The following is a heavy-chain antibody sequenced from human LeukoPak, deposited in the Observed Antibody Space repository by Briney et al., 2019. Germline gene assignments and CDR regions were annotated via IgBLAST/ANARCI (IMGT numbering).Heavy chain of an antibody. J-gene: IGHJ4*02. CDR3: AKDRTSSPGAY. CDR1: GLTFSNSG. D-gene: IGHD6-6*01. CDR2: ISGSGGST. V-gene: IGHV3-23*01. Sequence: PGGSLRLSCAASGLTFSNSGMSWARQAPGKGLEWVSGISGSGGSTYYAESVKGRFTISRDNSKNTLYLQMNSLRVEDTAVYYCAKDRTSSPGAYWGQGTLVTVSS.